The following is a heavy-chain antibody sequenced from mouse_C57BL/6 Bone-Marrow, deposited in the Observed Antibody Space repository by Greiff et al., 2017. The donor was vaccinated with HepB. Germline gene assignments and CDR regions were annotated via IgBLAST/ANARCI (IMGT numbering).Heavy chain of an antibody. CDR1: GYTFTSYW. CDR3: AREGYSNGYYYAMDY. V-gene: IGHV1-55*01. J-gene: IGHJ4*01. D-gene: IGHD2-5*01. Sequence: QVQLQQPGAELVKPGASVKMSCKASGYTFTSYWITWVKQRPGQGLEWIGDIYPGSGSTNYNEKFKSKATLTVDTTSSTAYMQISSLTSEDSAVYYCAREGYSNGYYYAMDYWGQGTSVTVSS. CDR2: IYPGSGST.